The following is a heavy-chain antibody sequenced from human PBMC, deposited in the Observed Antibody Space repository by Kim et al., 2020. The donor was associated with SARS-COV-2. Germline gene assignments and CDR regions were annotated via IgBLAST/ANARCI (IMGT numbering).Heavy chain of an antibody. V-gene: IGHV4-59*13. Sequence: SQTLSLTCTVTGGSISTYYWSWIRQPPGKGLEWLGYIYYSGNTKYNPSLKSRVTISVDTSQNQFSLKLTSVTPADAAVYYCARASPRDGGASYDYHFAMAXWGQGTTVTVSS. D-gene: IGHD4-17*01. CDR1: GGSISTYY. CDR3: ARASPRDGGASYDYHFAMAX. CDR2: IYYSGNT. J-gene: IGHJ6*02.